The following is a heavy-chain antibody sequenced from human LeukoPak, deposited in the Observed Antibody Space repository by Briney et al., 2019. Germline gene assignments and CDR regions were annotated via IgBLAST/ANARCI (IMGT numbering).Heavy chain of an antibody. J-gene: IGHJ6*02. CDR3: ARGHYYGMDV. CDR1: GFPFSTYS. Sequence: PGGSLRLSCAASGFPFSTYSMHWVRQAPGKGLEWVSYISGTSSTIYYADSVKGRFTISRDNAKNSLYLQMDSLRAEDTAVYYCARGHYYGMDVWGQGTTVTVSS. V-gene: IGHV3-48*01. CDR2: ISGTSSTI.